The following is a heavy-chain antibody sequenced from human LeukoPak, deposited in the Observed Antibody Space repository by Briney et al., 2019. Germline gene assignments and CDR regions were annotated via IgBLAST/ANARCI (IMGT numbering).Heavy chain of an antibody. Sequence: GASVKVSCKASGYTFTSYDINWVRQATGQGLEWMGWMNPNSGNTGYAQKFQGRVTITRNTSISTAYVELSSLRSEDTAVYYCASRINYYGSGSYYKNDAFDIWGQGTMVTVSS. CDR2: MNPNSGNT. CDR3: ASRINYYGSGSYYKNDAFDI. D-gene: IGHD3-10*01. CDR1: GYTFTSYD. J-gene: IGHJ3*02. V-gene: IGHV1-8*03.